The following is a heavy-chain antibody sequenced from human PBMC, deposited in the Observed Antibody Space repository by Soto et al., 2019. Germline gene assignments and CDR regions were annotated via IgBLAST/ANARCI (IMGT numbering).Heavy chain of an antibody. CDR3: ARDLWGGAAAGKNWFDP. D-gene: IGHD6-13*01. J-gene: IGHJ5*02. V-gene: IGHV1-69*04. Sequence: ASVKVSCKASGGTFSSYTISWVRQAPGQGLEWMGRIIPILGIANYAQKFQGRVTITADKSTSTAYMELSSLRSEDTAVYYCARDLWGGAAAGKNWFDPWGQGTLVTVSS. CDR2: IIPILGIA. CDR1: GGTFSSYT.